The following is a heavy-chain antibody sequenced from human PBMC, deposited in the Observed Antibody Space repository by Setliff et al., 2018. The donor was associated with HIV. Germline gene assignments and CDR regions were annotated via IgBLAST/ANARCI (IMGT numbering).Heavy chain of an antibody. CDR2: IKQDGSDK. V-gene: IGHV3-7*03. J-gene: IGHJ4*02. Sequence: GGSLRLSCIASGFTFSKFWMRWVRQAPGKGLERVADIKQDGSDKYYVGSVKGRFTISRDNAKSSLYLQMNNLTVEDTAVYYCARGLADPWFFYDNSGLNPFNYWGQGAQVTVSS. CDR3: ARGLADPWFFYDNSGLNPFNY. CDR1: GFTFSKFW. D-gene: IGHD3-22*01.